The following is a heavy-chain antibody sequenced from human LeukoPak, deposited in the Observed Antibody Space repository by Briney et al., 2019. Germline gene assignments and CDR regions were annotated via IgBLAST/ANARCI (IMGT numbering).Heavy chain of an antibody. CDR2: IYPGDSDT. V-gene: IGHV5-51*01. CDR3: ARSRYSSPGNYYYGMDV. D-gene: IGHD6-13*01. J-gene: IGHJ6*02. Sequence: GESLKISCKGSGYSFTSCWIGWVRPMPGKGLEWMGIIYPGDSDTRYSPSFQGQVTISADKSISTAYLQWSSLKASDTAMYYCARSRYSSPGNYYYGMDVWGQGTTVTVSS. CDR1: GYSFTSCW.